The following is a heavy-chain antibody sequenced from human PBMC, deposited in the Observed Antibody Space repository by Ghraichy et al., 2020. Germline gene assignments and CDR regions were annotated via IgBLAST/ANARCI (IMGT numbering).Heavy chain of an antibody. CDR3: ARWPRGATAQQFDY. CDR2: FSPGDSQT. Sequence: GESLNISCKASGYSFTNYWIGWVRQMPGKGLEWMGIFSPGDSQTRYSPSFQGQVSISVDESITTAYLQWNSLKASDTAMYFCARWPRGATAQQFDYWGQGTLVTVSS. CDR1: GYSFTNYW. V-gene: IGHV5-51*01. D-gene: IGHD4/OR15-4a*01. J-gene: IGHJ4*02.